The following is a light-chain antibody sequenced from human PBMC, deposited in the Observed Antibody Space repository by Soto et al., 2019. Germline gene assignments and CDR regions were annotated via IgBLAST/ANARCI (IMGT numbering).Light chain of an antibody. J-gene: IGKJ5*01. CDR2: GAS. Sequence: DIVMTQSPATLSVSPGERATLSCRASQSVTRYLAWYQQKPGQAPRLLIYGASSRATGIPDRFSGSGSGTDFTLTISRLEPEDFAVYYCQQYGSPPITFGQGTRLEIK. CDR1: QSVTRY. CDR3: QQYGSPPIT. V-gene: IGKV3-20*01.